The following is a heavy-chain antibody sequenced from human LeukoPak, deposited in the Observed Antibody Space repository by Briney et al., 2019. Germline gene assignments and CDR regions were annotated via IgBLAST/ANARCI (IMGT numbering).Heavy chain of an antibody. CDR1: GFTVSSNY. CDR3: SKDRGGNGGY. V-gene: IGHV3-23*01. CDR2: ISGSGTTT. D-gene: IGHD2-8*01. J-gene: IGHJ4*02. Sequence: GGSLRLSCAASGFTVSSNYMSWVRQAPGKGLEWVATISGSGTTTNYADSVKGRFTISRDNSKNTLYLQMNSLRADDTAVYYCSKDRGGNGGYWGQGTLVTVSS.